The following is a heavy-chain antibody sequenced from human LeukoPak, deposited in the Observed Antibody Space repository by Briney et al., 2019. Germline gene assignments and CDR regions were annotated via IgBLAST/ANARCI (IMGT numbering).Heavy chain of an antibody. D-gene: IGHD1-26*01. Sequence: GGSLRLSCAASGFTVSSNYMTWVRQAPGKGLEWVSVIYSGGGTYYADSVKGRFTISRDNSKNTLYLQMNSLRAEDTAVYYCARDQGGASFDYWGQGTLVTVSS. CDR1: GFTVSSNY. CDR2: IYSGGGT. V-gene: IGHV3-53*01. CDR3: ARDQGGASFDY. J-gene: IGHJ4*02.